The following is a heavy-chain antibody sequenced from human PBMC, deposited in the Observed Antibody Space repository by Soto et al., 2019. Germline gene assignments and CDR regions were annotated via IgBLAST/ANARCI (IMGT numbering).Heavy chain of an antibody. D-gene: IGHD3-22*01. Sequence: EVPLVESGGGLIQPGGPLRLSCAASGFTFSSNDMNWVRQAPGKGLEWVSLIYSGGSTYYADSVKGRSTISRDNSKNTLYLQMSRLRAEDTAVYYCATRPLLPGAPWGQGTMVTVSS. CDR1: GFTFSSND. CDR2: IYSGGST. J-gene: IGHJ3*01. V-gene: IGHV3-53*01. CDR3: ATRPLLPGAP.